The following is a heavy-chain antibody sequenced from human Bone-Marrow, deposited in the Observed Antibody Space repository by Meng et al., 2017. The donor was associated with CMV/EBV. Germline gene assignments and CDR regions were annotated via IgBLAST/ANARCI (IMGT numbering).Heavy chain of an antibody. Sequence: SETLSLTCTVSGGSISSYYWSWIRQPPGRGLEWIGYIYYSGSTNYNPSLKSRVTISVDTSKNQFSLQLNSVTAADTAVYYCARGDPPIYYFDYWGQGKLVTVSS. CDR1: GGSISSYY. J-gene: IGHJ4*02. CDR2: IYYSGST. CDR3: ARGDPPIYYFDY. D-gene: IGHD3-3*02. V-gene: IGHV4-59*12.